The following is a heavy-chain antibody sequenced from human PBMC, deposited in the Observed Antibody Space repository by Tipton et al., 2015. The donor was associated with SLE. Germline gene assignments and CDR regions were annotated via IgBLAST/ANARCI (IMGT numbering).Heavy chain of an antibody. CDR1: GVSISSSRYYSS. D-gene: IGHD3-3*01. CDR3: ARGFFHDYWSAEQGRKSFYFDN. CDR2: ISSTGST. V-gene: IGHV4-61*02. Sequence: TLSLTCTVSGVSISSSRYYSSWSWIRQSAGKGLEWIGRISSTGSTNYNPSLKSRVTMSVDTVKTQVSLKLTSVTAADTAMYFCARGFFHDYWSAEQGRKSFYFDNWCQGALVTVSS. J-gene: IGHJ4*02.